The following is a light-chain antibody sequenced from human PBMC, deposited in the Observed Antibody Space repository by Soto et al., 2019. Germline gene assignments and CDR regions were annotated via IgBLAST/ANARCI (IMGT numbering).Light chain of an antibody. Sequence: QSVLTQPPSASGTPGQRVTISCSGSSSNIGSNTVNWYQQLPGTAPKLPIYNNNQRPSGVPDRFSGSKSGTSASLAISGLQSEDEADYYCAAWDDSLNGLVFGTGTKLPVL. CDR1: SSNIGSNT. V-gene: IGLV1-44*01. J-gene: IGLJ1*01. CDR3: AAWDDSLNGLV. CDR2: NNN.